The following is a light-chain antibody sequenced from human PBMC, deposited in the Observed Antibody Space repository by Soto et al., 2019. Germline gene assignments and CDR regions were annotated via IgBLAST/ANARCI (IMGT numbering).Light chain of an antibody. CDR3: QQYGSSPPT. Sequence: EIVLTQSPGTLSLSPGERATLSCRASQSINGRYLAWYQQKPGPAPRLLIYGASGRAAGTPDRFSGSGSGTEFTLTISRLEPEDFAVYYCQQYGSSPPTFGQGTKVEIK. V-gene: IGKV3-20*01. CDR1: QSINGRY. J-gene: IGKJ1*01. CDR2: GAS.